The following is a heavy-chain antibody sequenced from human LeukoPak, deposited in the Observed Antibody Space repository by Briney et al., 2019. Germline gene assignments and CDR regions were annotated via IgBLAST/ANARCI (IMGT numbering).Heavy chain of an antibody. CDR1: GFTFSSYS. D-gene: IGHD6-19*01. Sequence: GGSLRLSCASSGFTFSSYSMNWVRQAPGKGLEWVSYISSSSSTIYYADSVKGRFTISRDNAKNSLYLQMNSLRDEDTAVYYCARGGSSGWKRKKTNWFDPWGQGTLVTVSS. CDR3: ARGGSSGWKRKKTNWFDP. J-gene: IGHJ5*02. V-gene: IGHV3-48*02. CDR2: ISSSSSTI.